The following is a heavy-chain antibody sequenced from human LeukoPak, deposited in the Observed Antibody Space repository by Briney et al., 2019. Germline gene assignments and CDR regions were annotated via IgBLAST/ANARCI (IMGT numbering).Heavy chain of an antibody. CDR3: AKYYGDYAVIDY. V-gene: IGHV3-30-3*02. J-gene: IGHJ4*02. CDR2: ISYDGSNK. D-gene: IGHD4-17*01. CDR1: GFTFSSYA. Sequence: GGSLRLSCAASGFTFSSYAMHWVRQAPGKGLEWVAVISYDGSNKYYADSVKGRFTISRDNSKNTLYLQMNSLRAEDTAVYYCAKYYGDYAVIDYWGQGTLVTVSS.